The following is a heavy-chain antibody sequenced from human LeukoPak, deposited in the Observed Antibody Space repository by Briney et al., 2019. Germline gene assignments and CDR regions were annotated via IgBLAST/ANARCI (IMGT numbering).Heavy chain of an antibody. J-gene: IGHJ4*02. CDR3: ARQPPRLWQQLVPYYFDY. D-gene: IGHD6-13*01. Sequence: PGGSLRLSCAASGFTFSSYWMSWVRQAPGKGLEWVANIKQDGSEKYYVDSVKGRFTISRDNAKNSLYLQMNSLRAEDTAVYYCARQPPRLWQQLVPYYFDYWGQGTLVTVSS. CDR2: IKQDGSEK. V-gene: IGHV3-7*01. CDR1: GFTFSSYW.